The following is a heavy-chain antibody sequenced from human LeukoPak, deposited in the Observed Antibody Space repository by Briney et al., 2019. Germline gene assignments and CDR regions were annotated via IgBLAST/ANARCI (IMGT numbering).Heavy chain of an antibody. CDR2: ISAYNGNT. V-gene: IGHV1-18*01. CDR3: ARVDYDFWSGYQYGMDV. D-gene: IGHD3-3*01. CDR1: GYTFTSYG. J-gene: IGHJ6*02. Sequence: ASVKVSCKASGYTFTSYGISWVRQAPGQGLEWMGWISAYNGNTNYAQKLQGRVTMTTDTSTSTACMELRSLRSDDTAVYYCARVDYDFWSGYQYGMDVWGQGTTVTVSS.